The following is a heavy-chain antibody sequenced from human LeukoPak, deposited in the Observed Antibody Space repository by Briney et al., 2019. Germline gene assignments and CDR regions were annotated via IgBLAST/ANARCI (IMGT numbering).Heavy chain of an antibody. D-gene: IGHD3-9*01. CDR2: ISSSSSYI. CDR3: ARMGPYDILTGRYYFDY. V-gene: IGHV3-21*01. CDR1: GFTFSSYS. Sequence: PGGSLRLSCAASGFTFSSYSMNWVRLAPGKGLEWVSSISSSSSYIYYADSVKGRFTISRDNAKNLLYLQMNSLRAEDTAVYYCARMGPYDILTGRYYFDYWGQGTLVTVSS. J-gene: IGHJ4*02.